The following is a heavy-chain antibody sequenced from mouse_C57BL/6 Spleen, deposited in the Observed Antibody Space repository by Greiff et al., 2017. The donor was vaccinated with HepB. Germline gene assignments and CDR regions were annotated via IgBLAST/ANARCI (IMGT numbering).Heavy chain of an antibody. CDR2: INPSSGYT. V-gene: IGHV1-4*01. Sequence: QVQLQQSGAELARPGASVKMSCKASGYTFTSYTMHWVKQRPGQGLEWIGYINPSSGYTKYNQKFKDKATLTADKSSSTAYMQLSSLTSEDSAVYYCASHYGYGEGAYAMDYWGQGTSVTVSS. J-gene: IGHJ4*01. D-gene: IGHD2-2*01. CDR1: GYTFTSYT. CDR3: ASHYGYGEGAYAMDY.